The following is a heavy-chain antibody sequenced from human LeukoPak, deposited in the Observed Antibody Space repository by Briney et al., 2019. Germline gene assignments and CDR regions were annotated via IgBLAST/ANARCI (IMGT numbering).Heavy chain of an antibody. CDR2: IYYSGRT. V-gene: IGHV4-59*01. CDR1: GGSISSDY. Sequence: SETLSLTCTVSGGSISSDYWSWIRQPPGKGLEWIGYIYYSGRTYYNPSLKSRITISVDTSKNQFSLKLSSVTAADTAVYYCARGFYSPHYLLQGTLVSVSS. CDR3: ARGFYSPHY. J-gene: IGHJ4*02. D-gene: IGHD4-11*01.